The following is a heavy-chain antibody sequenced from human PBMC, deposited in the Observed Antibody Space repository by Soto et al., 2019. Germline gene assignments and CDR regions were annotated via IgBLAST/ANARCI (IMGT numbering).Heavy chain of an antibody. J-gene: IGHJ5*02. CDR3: TREGAVAGNWLDP. Sequence: GASVKVSCKTSGYTFTDFAMHWVRQAPGQSLEWMGWINPATGNIKYLKKFEGRVTITRDTSASTVYMDLRSLRSGDTAVYYCTREGAVAGNWLDPWGQGTLVTVSS. V-gene: IGHV1-3*01. D-gene: IGHD6-19*01. CDR2: INPATGNI. CDR1: GYTFTDFA.